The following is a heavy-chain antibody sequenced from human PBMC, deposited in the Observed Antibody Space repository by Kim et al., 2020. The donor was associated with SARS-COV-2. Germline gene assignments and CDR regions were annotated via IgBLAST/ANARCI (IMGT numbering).Heavy chain of an antibody. V-gene: IGHV4-61*01. Sequence: SETLSLTCTVSGGSVSSGSYYWSWIRQPPGKGLEWIGYIYYSGSTNYNPSLKSRVTISVDTSKNQFSLKLSSVTAADTAVYYCATTSGGGYDQRYYFDYWGQGTLVTVSS. CDR3: ATTSGGGYDQRYYFDY. J-gene: IGHJ4*02. CDR2: IYYSGST. D-gene: IGHD5-12*01. CDR1: GGSVSSGSYY.